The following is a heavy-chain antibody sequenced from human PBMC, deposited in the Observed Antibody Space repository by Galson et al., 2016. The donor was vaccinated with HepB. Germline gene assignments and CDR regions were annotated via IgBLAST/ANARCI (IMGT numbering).Heavy chain of an antibody. Sequence: SLRLSCAASGFTFSSYGMSWVRQAPGKGLEWVSVISGSGGSTYYADSVKGRFTISRDNSMDTLYLQMNSLRAEDTAVYYRAKDQHLRILRYFDWVNDAFDMWGQGTMVTVSS. CDR1: GFTFSSYG. D-gene: IGHD3-9*01. J-gene: IGHJ3*02. CDR2: ISGSGGST. CDR3: AKDQHLRILRYFDWVNDAFDM. V-gene: IGHV3-23*01.